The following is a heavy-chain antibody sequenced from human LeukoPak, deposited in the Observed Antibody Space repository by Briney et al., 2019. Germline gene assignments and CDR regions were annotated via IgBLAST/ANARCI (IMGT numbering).Heavy chain of an antibody. CDR2: IHYSGNT. Sequence: SETLSLTCTVSGDSVRTNNYYWSWIRQPPGKGLEWIGYIHYSGNTNYNPSLKSRVTISIDTSKNQFSLRLSSVTAADTAVYYCARGAAGYSYGWGQGTLVTVSS. CDR3: ARGAAGYSYG. J-gene: IGHJ4*02. D-gene: IGHD5-18*01. CDR1: GDSVRTNNYY. V-gene: IGHV4-61*01.